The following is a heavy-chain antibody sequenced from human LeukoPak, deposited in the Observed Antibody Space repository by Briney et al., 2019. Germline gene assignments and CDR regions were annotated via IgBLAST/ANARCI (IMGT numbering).Heavy chain of an antibody. CDR1: GGTFSSYA. J-gene: IGHJ4*02. CDR3: ARGEVAAAGTALSPDY. Sequence: SVKVSCKASGGTFSSYAISWVRQAPGQGLEWMGGIIPIFGTANYAQKFQGRVTITADGSTSTACMELSSLRSEDTAVYYCARGEVAAAGTALSPDYWGQGTLVTVSS. CDR2: IIPIFGTA. D-gene: IGHD6-13*01. V-gene: IGHV1-69*13.